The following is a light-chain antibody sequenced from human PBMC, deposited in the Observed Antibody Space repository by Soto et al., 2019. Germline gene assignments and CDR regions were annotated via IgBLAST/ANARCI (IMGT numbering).Light chain of an antibody. J-gene: IGKJ4*01. Sequence: DVVMTQSPLSLPVTLGQPASISCRSSQSLVYSDGNTYLNWFHQRPGQSPRRLIYQVSNRDSGVPDRFSGSGSGTDFTLKISSMEAEDVGVYYCMQGTYWPLTFGGGTKVEIK. V-gene: IGKV2-30*01. CDR2: QVS. CDR1: QSLVYSDGNTY. CDR3: MQGTYWPLT.